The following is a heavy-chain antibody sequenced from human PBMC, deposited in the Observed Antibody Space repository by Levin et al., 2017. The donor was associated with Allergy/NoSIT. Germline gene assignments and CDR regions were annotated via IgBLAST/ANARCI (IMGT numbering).Heavy chain of an antibody. V-gene: IGHV3-66*01. CDR2: IYSGGST. CDR3: ARATTFRNYYYYYMDG. D-gene: IGHD2/OR15-2a*01. Sequence: GESLKISCAASGFTVSSNYMSWVRQAPGKGLEWVSVIYSGGSTYYADSVKGRFTISRDNSKNTLYLQMNSLRAEDTAVYYCARATTFRNYYYYYMDGWGKGTTVTVSS. J-gene: IGHJ6*03. CDR1: GFTVSSNY.